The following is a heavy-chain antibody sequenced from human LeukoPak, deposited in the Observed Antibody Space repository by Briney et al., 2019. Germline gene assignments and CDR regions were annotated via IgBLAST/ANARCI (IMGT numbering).Heavy chain of an antibody. CDR3: ARDGADFWSGYYTHWFDP. CDR2: ISYDGSNK. CDR1: GFTFSSYA. J-gene: IGHJ5*02. Sequence: GGSLRLSCAASGFTFSSYAMHWVRQAPGKGLEWVAVISYDGSNKYYADSVKGRFTISRDNSKNTLYLQMNSLRAEDTAVYYCARDGADFWSGYYTHWFDPWGQGTLVTVSS. D-gene: IGHD3-3*01. V-gene: IGHV3-30-3*01.